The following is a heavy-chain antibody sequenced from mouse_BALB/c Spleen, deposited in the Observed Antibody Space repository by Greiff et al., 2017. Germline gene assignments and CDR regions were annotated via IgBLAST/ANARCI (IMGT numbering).Heavy chain of an antibody. V-gene: IGHV10-1*02. J-gene: IGHJ2*01. CDR3: VRGGQLGLYFDY. Sequence: EVKLQESGGGLVQPKGSLKLSCAASGFTFNTYAMNWVRQAPGKGLEWVARIRSKSNNYATYYADSVKDRFTISRDDSQSMLYLQMNNLKTEDTAMYYCVRGGQLGLYFDYWGQGTTLTVSS. CDR2: IRSKSNNYAT. CDR1: GFTFNTYA. D-gene: IGHD3-2*01.